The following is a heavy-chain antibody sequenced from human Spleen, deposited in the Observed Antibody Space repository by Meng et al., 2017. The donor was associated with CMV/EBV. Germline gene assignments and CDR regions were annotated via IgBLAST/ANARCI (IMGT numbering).Heavy chain of an antibody. V-gene: IGHV1-69*10. Sequence: SVKVSCKASGGTFDTYTVNWVRQAPGQGLEWMGGIIPTVGIPIYARKFQGRVTFTADKPTSTAYMELRSLRSEDTAVYYCARAEGELIDFWGQGTLVTVSS. CDR1: GGTFDTYT. J-gene: IGHJ4*02. CDR3: ARAEGELIDF. CDR2: IIPTVGIP. D-gene: IGHD1-26*01.